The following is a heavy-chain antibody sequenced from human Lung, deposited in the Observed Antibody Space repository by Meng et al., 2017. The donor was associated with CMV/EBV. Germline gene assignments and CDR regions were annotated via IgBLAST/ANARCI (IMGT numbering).Heavy chain of an antibody. V-gene: IGHV3-7*01. Sequence: ESXKISXAASGFTFSSYWMSWVRQAPGKGLEWVANINQDGSEKYYVDSVKGRFTISRDNAKNSLYLQMNSLRAEDTAVYFCARGGPVAGKEWFDRWGQGXLVTVSS. CDR3: ARGGPVAGKEWFDR. J-gene: IGHJ5*02. D-gene: IGHD6-19*01. CDR2: INQDGSEK. CDR1: GFTFSSYW.